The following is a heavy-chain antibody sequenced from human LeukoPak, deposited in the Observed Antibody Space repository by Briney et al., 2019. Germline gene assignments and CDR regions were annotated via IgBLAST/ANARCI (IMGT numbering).Heavy chain of an antibody. J-gene: IGHJ6*03. CDR2: IYYSGST. D-gene: IGHD6-13*01. V-gene: IGHV4-39*07. Sequence: PSETLSLTCTVSGGSISSSSYYWGWIRQPPGKGLEWIGSIYYSGSTYYNPSLKSRVTISVDTSKNQFSLKLSSVTAADTAVYYCARRAGTRNYSSSWYPLDYYYYMDVWGKGTTVTISS. CDR3: ARRAGTRNYSSSWYPLDYYYYMDV. CDR1: GGSISSSSYY.